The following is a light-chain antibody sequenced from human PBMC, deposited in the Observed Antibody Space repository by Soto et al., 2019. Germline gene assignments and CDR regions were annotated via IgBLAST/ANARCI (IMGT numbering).Light chain of an antibody. J-gene: IGKJ4*01. V-gene: IGKV1D-12*01. CDR1: QGIRSW. CDR2: SAS. Sequence: DIQMTQSPSSVSASVGDRVTITCRASQGIRSWLAWYQQKPGKAPKLLISSASTLQSGVPSRFSGSGSGTDFTLTIIGLQPEDFATYYCQQSDTFPATFGGGTSVEIK. CDR3: QQSDTFPAT.